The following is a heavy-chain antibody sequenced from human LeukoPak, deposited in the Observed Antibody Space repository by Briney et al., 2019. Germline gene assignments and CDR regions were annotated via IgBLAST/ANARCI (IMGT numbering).Heavy chain of an antibody. V-gene: IGHV3-30-3*01. CDR2: ISYDGSNK. CDR3: ARDRGGIRPFLPDY. J-gene: IGHJ4*02. CDR1: RFTFSSYA. Sequence: GGSLRLSCAASRFTFSSYAMHWVRQAPGKGLEWVAVISYDGSNKYYADSVKGRFTISRDNSKSTLYLQMNSLRAEDTAVYYCARDRGGIRPFLPDYWGQGTLVTVSS. D-gene: IGHD3-10*01.